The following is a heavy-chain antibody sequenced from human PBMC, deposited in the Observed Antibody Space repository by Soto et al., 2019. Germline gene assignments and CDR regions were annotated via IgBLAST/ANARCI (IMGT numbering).Heavy chain of an antibody. V-gene: IGHV3-23*01. J-gene: IGHJ5*02. D-gene: IGHD2-15*01. Sequence: EVQLLESGGGLVQPGGSLRLSCAASGFTFSSYAMSWVRQAPGKGLEWVSAISGSGGGTYYADSVKGLFTISRDNSKNTLYLQMNSLRAEDTAVYYCAKDRGYCSGGSCPSDWFDPWGQGTLVTVSS. CDR1: GFTFSSYA. CDR2: ISGSGGGT. CDR3: AKDRGYCSGGSCPSDWFDP.